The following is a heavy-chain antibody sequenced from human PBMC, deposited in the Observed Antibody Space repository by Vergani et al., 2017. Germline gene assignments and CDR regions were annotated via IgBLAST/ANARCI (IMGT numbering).Heavy chain of an antibody. Sequence: LEESGGGSVKPGGSLRLSCAASGFKFSDHYMSWIRQAPGKGLEWVSHISPGASTVSYTDSVTGRFTVSRDNDTNSLPLHMTTRRVEDTAVYYCAKNPGIATTLHYYAMDVWGQGTSVTVSS. CDR3: AKNPGIATTLHYYAMDV. CDR2: ISPGASTV. CDR1: GFKFSDHY. V-gene: IGHV3-11*04. J-gene: IGHJ6*02. D-gene: IGHD6-13*01.